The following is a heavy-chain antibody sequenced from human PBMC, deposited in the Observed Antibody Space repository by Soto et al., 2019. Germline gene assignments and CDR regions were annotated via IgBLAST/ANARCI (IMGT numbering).Heavy chain of an antibody. D-gene: IGHD1-26*01. Sequence: SETLSLTCTVSGYSISSSNWWGWIRQPPGKGLEWIGYIYYSGTTYYNPSLKSRVTMSVDTSKNQFSLKLTSVTAVDTAVYYCARREIQGPIDYWGQGTLVT. CDR3: ARREIQGPIDY. V-gene: IGHV4-28*01. CDR2: IYYSGTT. J-gene: IGHJ4*02. CDR1: GYSISSSNW.